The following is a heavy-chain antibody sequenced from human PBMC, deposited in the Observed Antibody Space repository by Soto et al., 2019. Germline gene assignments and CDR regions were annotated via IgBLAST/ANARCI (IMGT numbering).Heavy chain of an antibody. CDR2: ISSSSSYI. V-gene: IGHV3-21*01. Sequence: GGSLRLSCAASGFTFSSYSMNWVRQAPGKGLEWVSSISSSSSYIYYADSVKGRFTISRDNAKNSLYLQMNSLRAEDTAVFFCARAHSRSIAAAGYPDDYWGQGTLVTVSS. J-gene: IGHJ4*02. CDR3: ARAHSRSIAAAGYPDDY. CDR1: GFTFSSYS. D-gene: IGHD6-13*01.